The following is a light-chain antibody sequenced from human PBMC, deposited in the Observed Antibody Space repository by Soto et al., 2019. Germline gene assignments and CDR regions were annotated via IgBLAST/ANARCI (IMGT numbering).Light chain of an antibody. V-gene: IGKV3-20*01. CDR1: QTVYNV. J-gene: IGKJ1*01. Sequence: EIVLTQSPGTLSLSPGERATLSCRASQTVYNVLAWYRQKPGQAPRLLIHGASTRATGIPDRFSGSGSGTDFTLIITRLEPEDFAVYYCQQYDDSPPTFGQGTKVEI. CDR3: QQYDDSPPT. CDR2: GAS.